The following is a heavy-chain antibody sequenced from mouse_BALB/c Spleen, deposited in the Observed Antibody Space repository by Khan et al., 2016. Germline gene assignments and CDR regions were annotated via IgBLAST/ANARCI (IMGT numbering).Heavy chain of an antibody. J-gene: IGHJ2*01. V-gene: IGHV9-1*02. Sequence: QIQLVQSGPELKKPGETVKISCKASGYTFTNYAMNWVKQAPGKGLKWMGWINTYTGKPTYADDFKGRFAFSLDTSASTAYLQINNLKNEDRVTYFCARGHGNLDYWGQGTTLTVSS. CDR3: ARGHGNLDY. CDR1: GYTFTNYA. CDR2: INTYTGKP. D-gene: IGHD2-1*01.